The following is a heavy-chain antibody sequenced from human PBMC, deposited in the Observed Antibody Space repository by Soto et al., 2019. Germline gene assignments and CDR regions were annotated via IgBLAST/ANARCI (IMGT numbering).Heavy chain of an antibody. Sequence: QVQLVQSGAEVKKPGASVKVSCKASGYTFTSYGISWVRQAPGQGLEWMGWISAYNGNTNYAQKLQGRVTMTTDTSTITAHRGLRSRRSDDAAVYYCARARGFRGGGWFDPWGQGTLVTVSS. CDR3: ARARGFRGGGWFDP. CDR1: GYTFTSYG. V-gene: IGHV1-18*01. J-gene: IGHJ5*02. CDR2: ISAYNGNT. D-gene: IGHD3-16*01.